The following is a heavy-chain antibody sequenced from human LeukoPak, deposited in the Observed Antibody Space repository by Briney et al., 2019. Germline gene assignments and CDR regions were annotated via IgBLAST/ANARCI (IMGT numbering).Heavy chain of an antibody. CDR3: ARFGGTVTEKRFDY. D-gene: IGHD4-17*01. CDR2: IIPISGTA. J-gene: IGHJ4*02. Sequence: ASVKVSCKASGGTFSSYAISWVRQAPGQGLEWMGGIIPISGTANYAQKFQGRVTITADGSTSTAYMELSSLRSEDTAVYYCARFGGTVTEKRFDYWGQGTLVTVSS. V-gene: IGHV1-69*13. CDR1: GGTFSSYA.